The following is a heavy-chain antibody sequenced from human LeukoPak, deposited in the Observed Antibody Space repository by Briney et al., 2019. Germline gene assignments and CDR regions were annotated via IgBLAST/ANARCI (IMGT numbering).Heavy chain of an antibody. D-gene: IGHD2-2*01. Sequence: GGSLRLSCGASGFTFDDYWMSWVRQAPGQGLEWVANINQNVSETNYLDSAKGRFTISRDNARNPLYLEVNSLRAEDTAVYYCARGGTSGYSSTRHFWGGNYYFDYWGQGSLVTVSS. V-gene: IGHV3-7*01. CDR2: INQNVSET. J-gene: IGHJ4*02. CDR3: ARGGTSGYSSTRHFWGGNYYFDY. CDR1: GFTFDDYW.